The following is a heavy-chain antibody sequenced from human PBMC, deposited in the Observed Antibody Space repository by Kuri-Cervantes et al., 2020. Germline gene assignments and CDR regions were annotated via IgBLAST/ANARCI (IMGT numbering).Heavy chain of an antibody. D-gene: IGHD6-19*01. J-gene: IGHJ4*02. CDR2: ISSSSSYI. CDR3: ARDTGSGWYL. Sequence: GGSLRLSCAASGFTFSSYWMSWVRQAPGKGLEWVSSISSSSSYIYYADSVKGRFTISRDNAKNSLCLQMNSLRDEDTAVYYCARDTGSGWYLGGQGTLVTVSS. V-gene: IGHV3-21*01. CDR1: GFTFSSYW.